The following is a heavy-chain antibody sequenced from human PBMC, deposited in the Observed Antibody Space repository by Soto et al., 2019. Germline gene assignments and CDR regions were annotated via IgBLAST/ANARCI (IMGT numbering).Heavy chain of an antibody. CDR1: GGSISSSSYY. Sequence: PSETLSLTCTVSGGSISSSSYYWGWIRQPPGKGLEWIGSIYYSGSTYYNPSLKIRATISVDTSKNQFSLKLSSVTAADTAVYYCASLFYGEPDYYYYGMHVCGQGTTLTVSS. D-gene: IGHD4-17*01. J-gene: IGHJ6*02. CDR3: ASLFYGEPDYYYYGMHV. CDR2: IYYSGST. V-gene: IGHV4-39*01.